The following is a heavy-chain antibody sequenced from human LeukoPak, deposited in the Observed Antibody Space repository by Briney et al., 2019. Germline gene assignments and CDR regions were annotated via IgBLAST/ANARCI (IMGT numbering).Heavy chain of an antibody. CDR1: GFTFSSYA. D-gene: IGHD3-10*02. V-gene: IGHV3-23*01. CDR3: AKHVGGYDYYYMDV. Sequence: GGSLRLSXAASGFTFSSYAMSWVRQAPGKGLEWVSAISGSGGSTYYADSVEGRFTISRDNSKNTLYLQMNSLRAEDTAVYYCAKHVGGYDYYYMDVWGKGTTVTVSS. CDR2: ISGSGGST. J-gene: IGHJ6*03.